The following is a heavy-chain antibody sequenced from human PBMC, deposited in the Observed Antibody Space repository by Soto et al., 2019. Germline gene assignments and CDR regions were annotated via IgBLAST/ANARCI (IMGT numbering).Heavy chain of an antibody. CDR1: GFTFSNYG. Sequence: GGSLRLSCAASGFTFSNYGVHWVRQAPGKGLEWVAIIWHDGNNKYYADSVRGRFIISRDNSKNRLYLQMNSLRGEDTAVYYCARDRIEAAGTPRFNYYYGMDVWGRGTTVTVSS. V-gene: IGHV3-33*01. CDR3: ARDRIEAAGTPRFNYYYGMDV. D-gene: IGHD6-13*01. J-gene: IGHJ6*02. CDR2: IWHDGNNK.